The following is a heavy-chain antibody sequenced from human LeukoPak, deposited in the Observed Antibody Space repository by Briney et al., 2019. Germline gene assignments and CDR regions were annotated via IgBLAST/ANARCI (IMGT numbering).Heavy chain of an antibody. CDR3: AGPEGYYDLWSGHAAFDY. CDR2: ISYDGSNK. CDR1: GFTFSSYA. J-gene: IGHJ4*02. V-gene: IGHV3-30*01. D-gene: IGHD3-3*01. Sequence: PGGSLRLSCAASGFTFSSYAMHWVRQAPGKGLEWVAVISYDGSNKYYADSVKGRFTISRNNSKNTLYLQMNSLRAEDTAVYYCAGPEGYYDLWSGHAAFDYWGQGTLVTVSS.